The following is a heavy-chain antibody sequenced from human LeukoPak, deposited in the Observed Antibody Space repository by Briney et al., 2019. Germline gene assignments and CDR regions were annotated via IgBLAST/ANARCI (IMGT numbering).Heavy chain of an antibody. Sequence: RGSLRLSCAASGFTFSSYAMSWVRQAPGKGLQWVSSISGSGGDTYYANSVKGRFTISRDSSKNTLYLQMNSLRAEDTAIYYCAKNKGSGGYSPFDYWGQGTLVTVSS. V-gene: IGHV3-23*01. CDR2: ISGSGGDT. CDR1: GFTFSSYA. D-gene: IGHD3-22*01. J-gene: IGHJ4*02. CDR3: AKNKGSGGYSPFDY.